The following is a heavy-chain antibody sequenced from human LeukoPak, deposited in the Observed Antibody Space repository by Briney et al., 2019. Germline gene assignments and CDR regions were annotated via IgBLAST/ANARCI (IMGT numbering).Heavy chain of an antibody. J-gene: IGHJ6*03. Sequence: GGPLRLSCAASGFTFSSYAMHWVRQAPGKGLEWVAVISYDGSNKYYADSAKGRFTISRDNSKNTLYLQMNSLRAEDTAVYYCARGGVYYYYYMDVWGKGTTVTVSS. D-gene: IGHD5-12*01. CDR3: ARGGVYYYYYMDV. CDR1: GFTFSSYA. CDR2: ISYDGSNK. V-gene: IGHV3-30-3*01.